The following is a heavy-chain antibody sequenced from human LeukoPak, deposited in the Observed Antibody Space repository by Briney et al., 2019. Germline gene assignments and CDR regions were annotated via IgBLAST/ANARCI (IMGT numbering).Heavy chain of an antibody. D-gene: IGHD5-12*01. J-gene: IGHJ5*02. V-gene: IGHV3-7*01. CDR3: ARDPDIGWFDP. CDR2: IKQDGSDK. CDR1: GFTFGNYW. Sequence: GGSLRLSCAASGFTFGNYWMSWVRQAPGKGLEWVANIKQDGSDKYYVDSVTGRFTISRDNAKNSLYLQMNSLRAEDTAVYYCARDPDIGWFDPWGQGTLVTVSS.